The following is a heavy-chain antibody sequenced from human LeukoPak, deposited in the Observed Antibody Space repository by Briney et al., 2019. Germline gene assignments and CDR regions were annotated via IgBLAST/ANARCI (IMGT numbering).Heavy chain of an antibody. CDR3: ARGPYSYDSSGAFDI. V-gene: IGHV4-61*02. CDR1: GDSISSGDYY. D-gene: IGHD3-22*01. CDR2: ISSSGST. J-gene: IGHJ3*02. Sequence: SQTLSLTCTVSGDSISSGDYYWSWVRQPAGKGLEWIGRISSSGSTNYNPSLKSRVTMSVGTSKNQFSLKLSSVTAADTAVYFCARGPYSYDSSGAFDIWGQGTMVTVSS.